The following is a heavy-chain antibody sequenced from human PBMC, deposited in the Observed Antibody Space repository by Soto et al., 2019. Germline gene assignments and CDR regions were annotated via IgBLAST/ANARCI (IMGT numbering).Heavy chain of an antibody. CDR1: GYTLTRYS. D-gene: IGHD3-22*01. CDR3: AILGTYYFDNSDNYFDF. J-gene: IGHJ4*02. CDR2: INAGNGNT. V-gene: IGHV1-3*05. Sequence: QVQLVQSGAEEMKPGASVKFSCKASGYTLTRYSIHWVRQAPGQRLEWMGWINAGNGNTKFSQKFQGRVTITRDTSASTAYMELRGLRSEDTAVYYCAILGTYYFDNSDNYFDFWGQGTLVTVSS.